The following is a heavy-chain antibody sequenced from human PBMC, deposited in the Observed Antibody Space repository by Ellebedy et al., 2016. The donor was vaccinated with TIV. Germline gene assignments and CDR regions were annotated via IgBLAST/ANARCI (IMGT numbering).Heavy chain of an antibody. V-gene: IGHV4-61*01. CDR1: GGSVSSGRYY. Sequence: MPSETLSLTCTVSGGSVSSGRYYWSWIRQPPGKGLEWVGYIYYSGSTNYNPSLKSRVTISIDTSKNQFSLRLTSATAADTAVYYCARDDPSGWLDPWGQGTLVTVSS. CDR2: IYYSGST. J-gene: IGHJ5*02. CDR3: ARDDPSGWLDP. D-gene: IGHD3-10*01.